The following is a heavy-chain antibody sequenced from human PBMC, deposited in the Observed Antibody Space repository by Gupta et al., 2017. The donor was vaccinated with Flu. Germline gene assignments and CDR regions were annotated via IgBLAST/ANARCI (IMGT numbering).Heavy chain of an antibody. Sequence: QLHLVQSGAEVKKPGSSVKVSCKASGVTFSSCALSWVRQAPGQGLEWMGGINPLLGTANYAQKFQGRVTIIADKSTSTTYLEMNGLRSDDTAXYXCAGRGXGLGINYYYDMDVWGRGTTVTVSS. V-gene: IGHV1-69*06. CDR2: INPLLGTA. D-gene: IGHD7-27*01. CDR1: GVTFSSCA. CDR3: AGRGXGLGINYYYDMDV. J-gene: IGHJ6*03.